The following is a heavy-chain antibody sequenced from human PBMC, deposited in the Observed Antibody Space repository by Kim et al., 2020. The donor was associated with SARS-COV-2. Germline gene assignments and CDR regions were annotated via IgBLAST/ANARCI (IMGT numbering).Heavy chain of an antibody. CDR3: AREKYDFWSGYSAGRVDF. Sequence: SETLSLTCTVSGYSISSGYYWGWIRQPPGKGLEWIGSIYHSGSTYYNPSLKSRVTISVDTSKNQFSLKLSSVTAADTAVYYCAREKYDFWSGYSAGRVDFWGQGTLVTVSS. CDR2: IYHSGST. CDR1: GYSISSGYY. V-gene: IGHV4-38-2*02. J-gene: IGHJ4*02. D-gene: IGHD3-3*01.